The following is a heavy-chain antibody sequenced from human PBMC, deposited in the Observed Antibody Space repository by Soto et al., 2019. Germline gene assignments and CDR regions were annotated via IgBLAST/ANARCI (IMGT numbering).Heavy chain of an antibody. D-gene: IGHD2-15*01. CDR2: TYYRSRWYS. V-gene: IGHV6-1*01. Sequence: PAQTLSLTCVGSGDTVASNSVAWNWVRQSPSRGLEWLGRTYYRSRWYSDYAVSVRSRIYMNADTSKNQLSLQLNSVTPEDTAVYYCARSEEDSDYYYYGMDVWGQGTTVTVSS. CDR3: ARSEEDSDYYYYGMDV. J-gene: IGHJ6*02. CDR1: GDTVASNSVA.